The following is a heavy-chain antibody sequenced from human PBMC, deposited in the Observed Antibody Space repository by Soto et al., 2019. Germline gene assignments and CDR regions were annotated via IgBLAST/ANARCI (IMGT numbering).Heavy chain of an antibody. CDR1: GFRFSGFA. Sequence: QVQLVESGGGVVQPGASLRLSCVASGFRFSGFAMHWVRQAPGKGLEWVAVISFDGSEKFYVASVKGRFSISRDDFHSTVFLQMDSLRPEDTGVYYCARDLGGYVHLWDKSNYWGQGTLLNVSS. V-gene: IGHV3-30*04. D-gene: IGHD5-12*01. J-gene: IGHJ4*02. CDR2: ISFDGSEK. CDR3: ARDLGGYVHLWDKSNY.